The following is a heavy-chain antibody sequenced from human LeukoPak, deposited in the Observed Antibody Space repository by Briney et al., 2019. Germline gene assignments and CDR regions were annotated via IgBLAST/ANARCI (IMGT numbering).Heavy chain of an antibody. D-gene: IGHD3-10*01. CDR2: IKQDGSEK. J-gene: IGHJ4*02. CDR1: GFTFSSYS. Sequence: GGSLRLSCAASGFTFSSYSMNWVRQAPGKGLEWVANIKQDGSEKYYVDSVKGRFTISGDNAKNSLYLQMNSLRAEDTAVYYCAREASAYYYGSGSPTGYWGQGTLVTVSS. CDR3: AREASAYYYGSGSPTGY. V-gene: IGHV3-7*01.